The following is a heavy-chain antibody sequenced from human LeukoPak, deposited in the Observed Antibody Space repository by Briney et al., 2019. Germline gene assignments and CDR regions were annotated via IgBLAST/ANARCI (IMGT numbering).Heavy chain of an antibody. Sequence: SETLSLTCTVSGYSISSSYYWSWIRQPAGKGLEWIGRIYTSGSTNYNPSLKSRVTMSVDTSKNQFSLKLSSVTAADTAVYYCARESAITFGGVIAIWGQGTLVTVSS. CDR1: GYSISSSYY. V-gene: IGHV4-4*07. D-gene: IGHD3-16*02. CDR3: ARESAITFGGVIAI. CDR2: IYTSGST. J-gene: IGHJ4*02.